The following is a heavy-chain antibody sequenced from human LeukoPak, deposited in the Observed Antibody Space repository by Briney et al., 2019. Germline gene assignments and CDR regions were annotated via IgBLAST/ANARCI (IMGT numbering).Heavy chain of an antibody. D-gene: IGHD3-22*01. J-gene: IGHJ4*02. V-gene: IGHV1-2*02. Sequence: ASVKVSCKASGCTFTSYYIHWVRQAPGQGLEWMGWINPNSGGTNFAQKFQGRVSMTRDTSISTAYTELSRLRSDDTAVYYCARELGSGYYRYFDYWGQGTLVTVSS. CDR1: GCTFTSYY. CDR2: INPNSGGT. CDR3: ARELGSGYYRYFDY.